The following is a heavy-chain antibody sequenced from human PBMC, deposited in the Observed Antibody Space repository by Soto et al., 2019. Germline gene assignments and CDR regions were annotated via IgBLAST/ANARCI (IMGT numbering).Heavy chain of an antibody. CDR3: VRPSRLAAFDY. CDR1: GFSFSTYW. Sequence: EVQLVESGGGLVQPGGSLRLSCAASGFSFSTYWMHWVRQAPGKGLVWVSRINSDGSTTNYADSVKGRFTISRDNAKNTLSLQMNSLSAEDTAVYYCVRPSRLAAFDYWGQGTLVTVSS. D-gene: IGHD6-25*01. J-gene: IGHJ4*02. CDR2: INSDGSTT. V-gene: IGHV3-74*01.